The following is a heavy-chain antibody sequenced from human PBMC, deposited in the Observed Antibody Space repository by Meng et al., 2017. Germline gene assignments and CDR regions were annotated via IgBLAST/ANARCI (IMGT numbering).Heavy chain of an antibody. CDR3: ARGGVHGSGWSAY. Sequence: GSLRLSCAVYGGSFSGYYWSWIRQPPGKGLEWIGEINHSGSTNYNPSLKSRVTISVDTSKNQFSLKLSSVTAADTAVYYCARGGVHGSGWSAYWGPG. J-gene: IGHJ4*02. CDR1: GGSFSGYY. CDR2: INHSGST. V-gene: IGHV4-34*01. D-gene: IGHD6-19*01.